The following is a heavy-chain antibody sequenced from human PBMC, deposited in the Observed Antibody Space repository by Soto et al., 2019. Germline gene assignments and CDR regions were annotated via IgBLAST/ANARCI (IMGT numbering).Heavy chain of an antibody. J-gene: IGHJ4*02. CDR1: GFTVSSNY. Sequence: GGSLRLSCAASGFTVSSNYMSWVRQAPGKGLEWVSVIYSGGSTYYADSVKGRFTISRDNSKNTLYLQMNSLRAEDTAVYYCARLVIYYDSSGYSKSFDYWGQG. D-gene: IGHD3-22*01. CDR2: IYSGGST. V-gene: IGHV3-53*01. CDR3: ARLVIYYDSSGYSKSFDY.